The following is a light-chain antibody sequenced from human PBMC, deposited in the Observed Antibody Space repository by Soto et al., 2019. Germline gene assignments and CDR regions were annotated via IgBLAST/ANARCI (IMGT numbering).Light chain of an antibody. CDR1: QSISSY. CDR3: QQSYSTPPT. J-gene: IGKJ1*01. V-gene: IGKV1-39*01. CDR2: AAS. Sequence: DIQMTQSPSSLSASVGDRVTITCRASQSISSYLNWNQQKPGKAPKLLIYAASSLQSGVPSRFSGSGSGTDFTLTISSLQPEDFATYYCQQSYSTPPTFGQGTKAEIK.